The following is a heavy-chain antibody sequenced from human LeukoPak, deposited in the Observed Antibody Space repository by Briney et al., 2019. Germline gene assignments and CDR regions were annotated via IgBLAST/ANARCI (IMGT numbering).Heavy chain of an antibody. J-gene: IGHJ4*02. D-gene: IGHD5-24*01. Sequence: GGSLRLSCAASGFTFSTYAMSGVGQAPGMGLEWVSAISGPGDPIFYPDSVKGRFTVSRDNSKNTLYLQVNSLRAEDTAVYYCAKATLATTYFDSWGQGTLVTVSS. CDR3: AKATLATTYFDS. V-gene: IGHV3-23*01. CDR1: GFTFSTYA. CDR2: ISGPGDPI.